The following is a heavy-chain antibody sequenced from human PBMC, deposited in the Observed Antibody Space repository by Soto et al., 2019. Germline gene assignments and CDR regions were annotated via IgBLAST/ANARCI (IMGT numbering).Heavy chain of an antibody. CDR1: GFTFSSYT. CDR2: ISDTGGNT. Sequence: EVQLLESGGGLVQPGGSLRLSCAASGFTFSSYTMAWVRQAPGKGLDWVSSISDTGGNTYYADSVKGRFTISRDNSKNTLYRQMNSLRADDTALYSCARGGNSWYNDWGQGDLFTVAS. J-gene: IGHJ4*02. CDR3: ARGGNSWYND. D-gene: IGHD6-13*01. V-gene: IGHV3-23*01.